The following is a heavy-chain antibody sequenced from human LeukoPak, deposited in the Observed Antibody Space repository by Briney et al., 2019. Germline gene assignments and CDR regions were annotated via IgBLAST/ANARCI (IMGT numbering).Heavy chain of an antibody. CDR3: ARVRYYRGLSYYYYYYMDV. D-gene: IGHD3-10*01. CDR1: GGSFSGYY. V-gene: IGHV4-34*01. J-gene: IGHJ6*03. Sequence: SETLSLTCAVYGGSFSGYYWSWIRQPPGKELEWIGEINHSGSTNYNPSLKSRVTISVDTSKNQFSLKLSSVTAADTAVYYCARVRYYRGLSYYYYYYMDVWGKGTTVTVSS. CDR2: INHSGST.